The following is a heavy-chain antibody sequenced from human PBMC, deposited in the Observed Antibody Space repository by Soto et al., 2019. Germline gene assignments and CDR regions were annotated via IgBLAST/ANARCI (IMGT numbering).Heavy chain of an antibody. D-gene: IGHD3-10*01. J-gene: IGHJ4*02. Sequence: QVQLQESGPGLVKPSGTLSLTCAVSGGSISSSNWWSWVRQPPGKGLEWIGEIYHSGSTNYNPSLKSRVTISVDKSKNQFSLKLSSVTASDTAVYYCARESRWFGEFNAFDYWGQGTLVTVSS. CDR2: IYHSGST. V-gene: IGHV4-4*02. CDR3: ARESRWFGEFNAFDY. CDR1: GGSISSSNW.